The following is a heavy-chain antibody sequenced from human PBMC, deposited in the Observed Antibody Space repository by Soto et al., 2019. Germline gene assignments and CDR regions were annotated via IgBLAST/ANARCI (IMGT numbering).Heavy chain of an antibody. CDR1: GGSFSGYY. CDR2: INHSGST. D-gene: IGHD3-22*01. V-gene: IGHV4-34*01. CDR3: ARGQYYDSSGQLLH. Sequence: SETLSLTCAVYGGSFSGYYWSWIRQPPGKGLEWIGEINHSGSTNYNPSLKSRVTISVDTSKNQFSLKLSSVTAADTAVYYCARGQYYDSSGQLLHWGQGTMVTVS. J-gene: IGHJ3*01.